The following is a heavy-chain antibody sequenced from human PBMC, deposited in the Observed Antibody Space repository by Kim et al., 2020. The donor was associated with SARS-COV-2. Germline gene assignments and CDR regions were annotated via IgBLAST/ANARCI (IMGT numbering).Heavy chain of an antibody. Sequence: ASVKVSCKASGYTFTSYDINWVRQATGQGLEWMGWMNPNSGNTGYAQKFQGRVTMTRNTSISTAYMELSSLRSEDTAVYYCARGGIAAAGIYYYYGMDVWGQGTTVTVSS. CDR1: GYTFTSYD. CDR2: MNPNSGNT. J-gene: IGHJ6*02. D-gene: IGHD6-13*01. V-gene: IGHV1-8*01. CDR3: ARGGIAAAGIYYYYGMDV.